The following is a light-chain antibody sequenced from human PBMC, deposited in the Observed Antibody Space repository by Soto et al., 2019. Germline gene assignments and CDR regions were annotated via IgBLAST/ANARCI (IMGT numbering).Light chain of an antibody. CDR1: SSNIGAGYD. CDR2: GNS. CDR3: QTYDSSLRASV. V-gene: IGLV1-40*01. J-gene: IGLJ7*01. Sequence: QSVLTQPPSVSGAPGQRVTISCTGSSSNIGAGYDVHWYQQLPGTAPKLLIYGNSNRPSGVPDRFSGSKSGTSASLAITGLQAEDEADYYCQTYDSSLRASVFGGGTQLTVL.